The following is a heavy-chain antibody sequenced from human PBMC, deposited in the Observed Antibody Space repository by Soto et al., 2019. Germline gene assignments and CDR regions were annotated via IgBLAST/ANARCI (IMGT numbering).Heavy chain of an antibody. CDR1: GGSISSYY. CDR2: IYTSGST. CDR3: AREIGVLRYFDWLSYYGMDV. V-gene: IGHV4-4*07. J-gene: IGHJ6*02. D-gene: IGHD3-9*01. Sequence: QVQLQESGPGLVKPSETLSLTCTVSGGSISSYYWSWIRQPAGKGLEWIGRIYTSGSTNYNPSLKSRVTMSVGTSKNQFSLKLSSVTAADTAVYYCAREIGVLRYFDWLSYYGMDVWGQGTTVTVSS.